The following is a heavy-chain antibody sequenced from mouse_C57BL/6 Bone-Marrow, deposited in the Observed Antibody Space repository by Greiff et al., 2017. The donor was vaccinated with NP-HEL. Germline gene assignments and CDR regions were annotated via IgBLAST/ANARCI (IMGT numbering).Heavy chain of an antibody. CDR3: ARLSYSNYVKNAMDY. J-gene: IGHJ4*01. CDR2: IDPSDSYT. Sequence: QVHVKQPGAELVKPGASVKLSCKASGYTFTSYWMQWVKQRPGQGLEWIGEIDPSDSYTNYNQKFKGKATLTVDTSSSTAYMQLSSLTSEDSAVYYCARLSYSNYVKNAMDYWGQGTSVTVSS. V-gene: IGHV1-50*01. CDR1: GYTFTSYW. D-gene: IGHD2-5*01.